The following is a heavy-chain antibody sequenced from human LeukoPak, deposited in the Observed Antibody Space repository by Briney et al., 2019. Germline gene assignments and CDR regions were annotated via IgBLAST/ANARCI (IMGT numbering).Heavy chain of an antibody. Sequence: SETLSLTCTVSGGSISSSSYYWGWIRQPPGKGLEWIGSIYYSGSTCYNPSLKSRVTISVDTSKNQFSLKLSSVTAADTAVYYCARLRRAVAGNYFDYWGQGTLVTVSS. V-gene: IGHV4-39*07. CDR2: IYYSGST. CDR3: ARLRRAVAGNYFDY. J-gene: IGHJ4*02. D-gene: IGHD6-19*01. CDR1: GGSISSSSYY.